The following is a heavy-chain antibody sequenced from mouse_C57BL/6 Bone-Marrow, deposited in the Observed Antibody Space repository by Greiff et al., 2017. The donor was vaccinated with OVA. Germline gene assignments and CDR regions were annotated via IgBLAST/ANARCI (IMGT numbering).Heavy chain of an antibody. Sequence: VQLKQSGPGLVQPSQSLSITCTVSGFSLTSYGVHWVRQSPGKGLEWLGVIWRGGSTDYNAAFMSRLSITKDNSKSQVFFKMNSLQADDTAIYYCAKNGAYYSNLYAMDYWGQGTSVTVSS. CDR3: AKNGAYYSNLYAMDY. CDR1: GFSLTSYG. J-gene: IGHJ4*01. V-gene: IGHV2-5*01. D-gene: IGHD2-5*01. CDR2: IWRGGST.